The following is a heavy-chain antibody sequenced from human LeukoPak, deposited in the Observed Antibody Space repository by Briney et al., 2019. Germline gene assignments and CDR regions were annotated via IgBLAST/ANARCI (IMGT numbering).Heavy chain of an antibody. CDR2: IYFNGNI. CDR3: ARVELIVALPTSFDP. CDR1: GGSFSGYY. Sequence: SETLSLTCAVYGGSFSGYYWSWIRQPPGKGLEWIGNIYFNGNIAYNPSLQSRVTISVDTSKNQFSLRLNSVTSADTAMYYCARVELIVALPTSFDPWGQGTLVIVSS. D-gene: IGHD5-12*01. V-gene: IGHV4-34*01. J-gene: IGHJ5*02.